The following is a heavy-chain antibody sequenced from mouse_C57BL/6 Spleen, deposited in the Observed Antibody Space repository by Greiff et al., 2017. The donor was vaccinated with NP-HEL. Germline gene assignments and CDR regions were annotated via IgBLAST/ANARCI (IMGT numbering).Heavy chain of an antibody. Sequence: QVQLKQSGAELARPGASVKMSCKASGYTFTSYTMHWVKQRPGQGLEWIGYINPSSGYTKYNQKFKDKATLTADKSSSTAYMQLSSLTSEDSAVYYCSYGYDRNWYFDVWGTGTTVTVSS. CDR3: SYGYDRNWYFDV. V-gene: IGHV1-4*01. CDR1: GYTFTSYT. CDR2: INPSSGYT. J-gene: IGHJ1*03. D-gene: IGHD2-2*01.